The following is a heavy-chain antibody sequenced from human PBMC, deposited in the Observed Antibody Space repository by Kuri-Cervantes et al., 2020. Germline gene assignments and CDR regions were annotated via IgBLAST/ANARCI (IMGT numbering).Heavy chain of an antibody. V-gene: IGHV1-2*02. Sequence: ASVKVSCKASGYTFTGYYMHWVRQAPGQGLEWMGWINPNSGGTNYAQKFQGRVTMTTNTSTDTAYMELRSLRSDDTAVYFCARDRRGYDILTRYAQFDPWGQGTLVTFSS. CDR3: ARDRRGYDILTRYAQFDP. D-gene: IGHD3-9*01. CDR2: INPNSGGT. J-gene: IGHJ5*02. CDR1: GYTFTGYY.